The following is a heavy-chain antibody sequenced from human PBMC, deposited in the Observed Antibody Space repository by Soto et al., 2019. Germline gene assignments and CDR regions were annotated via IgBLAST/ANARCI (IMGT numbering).Heavy chain of an antibody. Sequence: QMTLMESGPTLVRPTQTLTLTCSFYGFSFSTSGVGVGWVRQPPGKALEWLALIYWSGDEHYRPSLKSRLTITKDTSKNQVVLIMTNMDPVDTATYYCARGLATLPVLAFDVWGQGTTVTVSS. V-gene: IGHV2-5*01. CDR3: ARGLATLPVLAFDV. CDR2: IYWSGDE. CDR1: GFSFSTSGVG. D-gene: IGHD6-6*01. J-gene: IGHJ3*01.